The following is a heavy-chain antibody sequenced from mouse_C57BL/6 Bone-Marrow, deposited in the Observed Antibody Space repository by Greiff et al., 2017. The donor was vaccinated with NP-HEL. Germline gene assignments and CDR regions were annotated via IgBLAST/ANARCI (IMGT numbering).Heavy chain of an antibody. CDR3: ARRYYG. CDR1: GYTFTDYY. D-gene: IGHD1-1*01. V-gene: IGHV1-76*01. J-gene: IGHJ3*01. Sequence: VQLQESGAELVRPGASVKLSCKASGYTFTDYYINWVKQRPGQGLEWIARIYPGSGNTYYNEKFKGKATLTAEKSSSTAYMQLSSLTSEDSAFYFCARRYYGWGQGTLVTVSA. CDR2: IYPGSGNT.